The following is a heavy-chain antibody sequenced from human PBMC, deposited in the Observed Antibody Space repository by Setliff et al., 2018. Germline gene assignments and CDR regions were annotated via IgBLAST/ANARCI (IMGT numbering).Heavy chain of an antibody. CDR1: GFTVSSFS. D-gene: IGHD3-9*01. J-gene: IGHJ4*02. CDR3: AKEIIEGLLSGLDF. CDR2: LGNDGST. V-gene: IGHV3-NL1*01. Sequence: GGSLRLSCAASGFTVSSFSMHWVRQAPVKGLEWVSLLGNDGSTYYSDSVKGRFIISRDNSKNTLYLQMNSLSAEDTAVYYCAKEIIEGLLSGLDFWGQGTLVTVSS.